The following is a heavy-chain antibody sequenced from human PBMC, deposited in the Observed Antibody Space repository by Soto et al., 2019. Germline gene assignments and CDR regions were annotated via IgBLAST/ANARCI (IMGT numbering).Heavy chain of an antibody. J-gene: IGHJ4*02. CDR2: INHSGST. CDR3: ARGIQYGSGPH. D-gene: IGHD3-10*01. V-gene: IGHV4-34*01. Sequence: PSETLSLTCAVYGGSFSGYYWSWIRQPPGKGLEWIGEINHSGSTNYNPSLKSRVTISVDTSKNQFSLKLSSVTAADTAVYYCARGIQYGSGPHWGQGTLFTVSS. CDR1: GGSFSGYY.